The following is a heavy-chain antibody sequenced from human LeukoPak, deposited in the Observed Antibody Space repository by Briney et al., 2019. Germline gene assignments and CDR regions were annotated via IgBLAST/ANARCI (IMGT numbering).Heavy chain of an antibody. CDR1: GGSISSSNW. J-gene: IGHJ4*02. Sequence: PSETLSLTCAVSGGSISSSNWWNWVRQPPGKGLEWIGEIYHSGSTNYNPSLKSRVTISVDKSKNQFSLKLSSVTAADTAVYYCARAKVTYYYDSSGYSLDSWGQGTLVTVPS. CDR3: ARAKVTYYYDSSGYSLDS. V-gene: IGHV4-4*02. D-gene: IGHD3-22*01. CDR2: IYHSGST.